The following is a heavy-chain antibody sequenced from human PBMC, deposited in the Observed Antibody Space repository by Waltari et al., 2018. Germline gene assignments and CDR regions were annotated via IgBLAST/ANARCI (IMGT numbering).Heavy chain of an antibody. CDR3: ARDGGEPLATWNY. Sequence: QLQLQESGPGLVKPSETLSLTCTVSGGSISSSSYYWGWIRQPPGKGLEWIGSIYYSWSTYYNPSLKSRVTISVDTSKNQFSLKLSSVTAADTAVYYCARDGGEPLATWNYWGQGTLVTVSS. CDR2: IYYSWST. CDR1: GGSISSSSYY. J-gene: IGHJ4*02. V-gene: IGHV4-39*07. D-gene: IGHD5-12*01.